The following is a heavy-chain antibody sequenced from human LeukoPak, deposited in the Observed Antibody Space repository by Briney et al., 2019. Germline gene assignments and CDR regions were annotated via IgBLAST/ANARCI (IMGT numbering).Heavy chain of an antibody. CDR1: GGSISSYY. Sequence: SETLSLTCTVSGGSISSYYWSWIRQPPGKGLEWIGYIYYSGNANYNPSLKSRVSISIDTSKNQFSLQLSSVTAADMAVYYCARDRDSSGLRDFDLWGRGTLVTVSA. V-gene: IGHV4-59*01. CDR3: ARDRDSSGLRDFDL. J-gene: IGHJ2*01. D-gene: IGHD3-22*01. CDR2: IYYSGNA.